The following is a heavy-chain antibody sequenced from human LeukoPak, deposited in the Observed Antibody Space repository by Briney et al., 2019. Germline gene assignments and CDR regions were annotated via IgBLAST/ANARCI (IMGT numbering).Heavy chain of an antibody. CDR3: ARDSTSSYCGGDCYAFDI. V-gene: IGHV4-59*01. CDR2: MYYCGST. D-gene: IGHD2-21*02. Sequence: PSETLSLTCTVSGGSISGYYWSWIRQSPGKGLEWIGYMYYCGSTNYNPSLKSRVTISVDTSKNQFSLKLSSVTAADTAVYYCARDSTSSYCGGDCYAFDIWGQGTMVTVSS. CDR1: GGSISGYY. J-gene: IGHJ3*02.